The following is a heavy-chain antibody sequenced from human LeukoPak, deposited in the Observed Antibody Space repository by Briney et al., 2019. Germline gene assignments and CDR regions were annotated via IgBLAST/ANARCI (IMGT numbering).Heavy chain of an antibody. CDR2: INPSGGST. Sequence: ASVKVSCKASGYSFTSYYMHWVRQAPGQGLEWMGIINPSGGSTSYAQKFQGRVTMTMDTSTSTVYMELSSLRSEDTAVYYCARQFHDRNWFDPWGQGTLVTVSS. CDR1: GYSFTSYY. CDR3: ARQFHDRNWFDP. D-gene: IGHD6-19*01. J-gene: IGHJ5*02. V-gene: IGHV1-46*01.